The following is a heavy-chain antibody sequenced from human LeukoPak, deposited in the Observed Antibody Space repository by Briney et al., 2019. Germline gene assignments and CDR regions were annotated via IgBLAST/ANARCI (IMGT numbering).Heavy chain of an antibody. CDR2: IIPIFGTA. CDR1: GGTFSSYA. V-gene: IGHV1-69*13. Sequence: ASVKVSCKASGGTFSSYAISWLRQAPGQGLEWMGGIIPIFGTANYAQKFQGRVTITADESTSTAYMELSSLRSEDTAAYYCASYYGSGSYYTNWFDPWGQGTLVTVSS. J-gene: IGHJ5*02. CDR3: ASYYGSGSYYTNWFDP. D-gene: IGHD3-10*01.